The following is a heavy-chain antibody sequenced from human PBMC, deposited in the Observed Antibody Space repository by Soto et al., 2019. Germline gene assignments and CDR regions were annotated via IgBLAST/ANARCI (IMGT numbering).Heavy chain of an antibody. CDR3: ARQGGATVLFYYGLDV. D-gene: IGHD1-26*01. J-gene: IGHJ6*02. CDR2: IYPGDSDT. Sequence: EVQLVQSGAEVKKPGESLKISCKGSGYNFTNYWIAWVRQMPGKGLEWMGIIYPGDSDTRYSPSFQGQVTISADKSISAAYVQWSSLKASDTAMYYCARQGGATVLFYYGLDVWGQGTTVTVSS. CDR1: GYNFTNYW. V-gene: IGHV5-51*01.